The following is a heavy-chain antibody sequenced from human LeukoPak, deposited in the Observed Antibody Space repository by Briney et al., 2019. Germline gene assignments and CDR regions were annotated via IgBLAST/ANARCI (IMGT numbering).Heavy chain of an antibody. J-gene: IGHJ4*02. D-gene: IGHD1-1*01. CDR2: IGTAGDT. Sequence: GGSLRLSCAASGFTFSDYDMHWVRQATGKGLEWVSAIGTAGDTYYTGSVKGRFTISRENAKNSLYLQMNSLRAGDTAVYYCARVAKERVGGVYYFDYWGQGPLVTVSS. CDR1: GFTFSDYD. V-gene: IGHV3-13*01. CDR3: ARVAKERVGGVYYFDY.